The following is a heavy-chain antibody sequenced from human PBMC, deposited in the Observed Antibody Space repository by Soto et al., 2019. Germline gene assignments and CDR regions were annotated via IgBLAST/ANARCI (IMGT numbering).Heavy chain of an antibody. J-gene: IGHJ6*02. D-gene: IGHD3-3*01. V-gene: IGHV1-2*02. CDR2: INPNSGGT. Sequence: ASVKVSCKASGYTFTGYYMHWVRQAPGQGLEWMGWINPNSGGTNYAQKFQGRVTMTRATSISTAYMELSRLRSDDTAVYYCARDPAYHFWSGYYLHYYYYGMDVWGQGTTVTVSS. CDR3: ARDPAYHFWSGYYLHYYYYGMDV. CDR1: GYTFTGYY.